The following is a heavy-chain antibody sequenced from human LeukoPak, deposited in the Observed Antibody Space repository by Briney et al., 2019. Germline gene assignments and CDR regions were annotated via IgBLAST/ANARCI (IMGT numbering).Heavy chain of an antibody. J-gene: IGHJ3*02. D-gene: IGHD3-10*01. V-gene: IGHV4-34*01. Sequence: SETLSLTCAVYGGSFSDYYWSWIRQPPGKGLEWIGEINHSGNTIYNPSLKSRVTISVDTSKNQFSLRLSSVTAADTAFYYCAREGYYGNDAFDIWGQGTMVTVSS. CDR3: AREGYYGNDAFDI. CDR1: GGSFSDYY. CDR2: INHSGNT.